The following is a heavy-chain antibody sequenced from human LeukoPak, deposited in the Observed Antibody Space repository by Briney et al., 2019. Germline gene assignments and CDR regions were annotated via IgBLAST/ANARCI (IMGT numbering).Heavy chain of an antibody. V-gene: IGHV1-2*02. D-gene: IGHD3-9*01. CDR3: ARGGYYKPSAHFDY. Sequence: ASVKVSCKASGYTFTGYYMHWVRQAPGQGLEWMGWINPNSGGTNYAQKFQGRVTMTRDTSTSTAYMELRSLRSDDTAVYYCARGGYYKPSAHFDYWGQGTLVTVSS. CDR1: GYTFTGYY. J-gene: IGHJ4*02. CDR2: INPNSGGT.